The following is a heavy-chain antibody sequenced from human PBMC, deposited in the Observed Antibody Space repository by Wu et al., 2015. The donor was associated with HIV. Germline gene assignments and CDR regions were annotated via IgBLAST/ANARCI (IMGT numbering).Heavy chain of an antibody. Sequence: QVQLVQSWAEVKKPGSSVKVSCKASGGTFSSYAISWVRQAPGQGLEWMGRIIPIFGTANYAQKFQGRVTITADESTSTAYLELSSLRSEDTAVYYCARMIKYYYDHERNYYYCAVDVWGQGTTVTVSS. CDR2: IIPIFGTA. CDR1: GGTFSSYA. V-gene: IGHV1-69*13. D-gene: IGHD3-22*01. J-gene: IGHJ6*02. CDR3: ARMIKYYYDHERNYYYCAVDV.